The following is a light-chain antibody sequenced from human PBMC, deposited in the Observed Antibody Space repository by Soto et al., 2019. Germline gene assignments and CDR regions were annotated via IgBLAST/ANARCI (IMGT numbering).Light chain of an antibody. CDR3: QQYNYWPPLYT. CDR1: QSVTSN. Sequence: EIVMTQSPATLSVSPGERATLSCRASQSVTSNLAWYQHKPGQAPRLLIYGASTRATGIPARFSGSGYGTEFTLTISSLQSEDFAVYYCQQYNYWPPLYTFGQGTKLEI. J-gene: IGKJ2*01. V-gene: IGKV3-15*01. CDR2: GAS.